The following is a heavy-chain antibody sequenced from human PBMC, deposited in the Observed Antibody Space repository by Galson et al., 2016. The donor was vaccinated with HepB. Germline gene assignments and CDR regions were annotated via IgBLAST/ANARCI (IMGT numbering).Heavy chain of an antibody. CDR1: GASISDSNW. CDR3: ARAAVFPGARMRFDP. V-gene: IGHV4-4*02. D-gene: IGHD2-2*01. J-gene: IGHJ5*02. Sequence: SETLSLTCAVSGASISDSNWWTWVRQAPGKGLEWLGEIYHTGTTNNNPFLNSRFTLSVDKSRNQFSLNVTSVTAADTAVYYCARAAVFPGARMRFDPWGQGTLVTVSS. CDR2: IYHTGTT.